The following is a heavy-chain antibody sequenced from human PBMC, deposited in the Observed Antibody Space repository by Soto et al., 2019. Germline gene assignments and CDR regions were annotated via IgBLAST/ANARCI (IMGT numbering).Heavy chain of an antibody. D-gene: IGHD6-13*01. CDR3: AKEGRYSSSRGYFDY. CDR2: ISGSGGST. CDR1: GFTFSSYG. Sequence: EVQLLESGGGLVQPGGSLRLSCAASGFTFSSYGMSWVRQAPGKGLEWVSGISGSGGSTYYADSVKGRFTISRDNPKNQLYLQMNSLRAEDTAVYYCAKEGRYSSSRGYFDYWGQGTLVTVSS. V-gene: IGHV3-23*01. J-gene: IGHJ4*02.